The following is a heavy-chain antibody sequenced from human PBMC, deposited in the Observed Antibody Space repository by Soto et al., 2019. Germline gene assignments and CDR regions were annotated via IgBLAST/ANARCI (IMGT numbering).Heavy chain of an antibody. CDR3: VGSSGWIYDY. Sequence: GGSLRLSCAASGFTFNSHAMSWVRQAPGKGLEFVSAILSHGGTTYYADSVRGRFTISRDNSKNTLFLQMSSLREDDTAVYYCVGSSGWIYDYWGQGTLVTVSS. CDR1: GFTFNSHA. CDR2: ILSHGGTT. V-gene: IGHV3-64D*06. D-gene: IGHD6-19*01. J-gene: IGHJ4*02.